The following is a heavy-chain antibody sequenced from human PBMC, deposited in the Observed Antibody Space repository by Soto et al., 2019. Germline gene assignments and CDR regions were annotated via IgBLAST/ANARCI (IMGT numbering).Heavy chain of an antibody. J-gene: IGHJ4*02. CDR3: AKDVSWGQSDY. D-gene: IGHD3-16*01. Sequence: GGSLRLSCAASGFTFSSYGMHWVRQAPGKGLEWVAVIWYDGSNKYYADSVKGRFTISRDNSKNTLYLQMNSLRAEDTAVYYCAKDVSWGQSDYWGQGTLVTVSS. V-gene: IGHV3-33*06. CDR2: IWYDGSNK. CDR1: GFTFSSYG.